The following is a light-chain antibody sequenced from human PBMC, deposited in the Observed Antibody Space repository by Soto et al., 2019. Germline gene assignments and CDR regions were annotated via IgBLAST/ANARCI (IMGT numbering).Light chain of an antibody. CDR3: QQYDTSGPLYT. CDR2: RAS. CDR1: QTVDITY. V-gene: IGKV3-20*01. J-gene: IGKJ2*01. Sequence: EVVLTQSPGTLYLSPGERATLSCRASQTVDITYLAWYQQKPGQAPSLLIYRASSRAAGVPDRFRGSRSGTDFTFTICKLHPSDFAVYYCQQYDTSGPLYTFGQETKREIK.